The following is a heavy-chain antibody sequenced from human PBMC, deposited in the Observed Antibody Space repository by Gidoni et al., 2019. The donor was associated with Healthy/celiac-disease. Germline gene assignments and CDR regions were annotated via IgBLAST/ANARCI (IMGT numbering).Heavy chain of an antibody. CDR2: INHSGRT. J-gene: IGHJ4*02. CDR3: ASLGISGNSYFDY. CDR1: GVAFSGYY. V-gene: IGHV4-34*01. Sequence: QVQRQRRGAGLWKRLGTPSLTSALYGVAFSGYYWSWIRQPPWKGLEWIGEINHSGRTNYNPSLKSGVTISVDTSKNQFSLKVGYVTAADTAMYFYASLGISGNSYFDYWGQGTLVTVSS. D-gene: IGHD3-3*02.